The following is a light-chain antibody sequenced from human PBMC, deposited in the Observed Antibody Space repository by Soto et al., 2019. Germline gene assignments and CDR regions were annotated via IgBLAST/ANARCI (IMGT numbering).Light chain of an antibody. Sequence: QSVLTQPASVSGSPGQSITISCTGTSSDVGAYNLASWYQHLPDKAPKLIISEVTNRPSGVSDRFSGSKSGNTASLTISGLQAEDEADYYCASLTTTNFVFGSGTKVTVL. CDR1: SSDVGAYNL. J-gene: IGLJ1*01. V-gene: IGLV2-14*01. CDR3: ASLTTTNFV. CDR2: EVT.